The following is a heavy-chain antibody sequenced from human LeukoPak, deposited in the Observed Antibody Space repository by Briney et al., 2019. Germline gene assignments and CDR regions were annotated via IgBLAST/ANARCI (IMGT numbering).Heavy chain of an antibody. CDR3: ARLHPSDSGYSDY. Sequence: SETLSLTCTVSGASIRGYYWSWVRQPPGKGLEWIGYIHYTGNTEYNPSLKSRITISEDTSKNQVSLRLTSVTASDTALYYCARLHPSDSGYSDYWCRGTLVTVSS. CDR2: IHYTGNT. V-gene: IGHV4-59*08. CDR1: GASIRGYY. D-gene: IGHD5-12*01. J-gene: IGHJ4*02.